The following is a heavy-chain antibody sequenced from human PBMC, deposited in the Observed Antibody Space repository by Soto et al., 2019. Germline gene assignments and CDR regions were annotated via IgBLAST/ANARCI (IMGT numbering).Heavy chain of an antibody. CDR3: VKNSGWFNT. Sequence: GGSLRLSCAASKFTFSTYAMTWVRQAPGKGLEWVSDISGSGDNTYYADSVKGRFTISRDNSRNTVYLQMNSLRGDDTALYYCVKNSGWFNTWGQGALVTVSS. CDR1: KFTFSTYA. D-gene: IGHD3-10*01. V-gene: IGHV3-23*01. J-gene: IGHJ5*02. CDR2: ISGSGDNT.